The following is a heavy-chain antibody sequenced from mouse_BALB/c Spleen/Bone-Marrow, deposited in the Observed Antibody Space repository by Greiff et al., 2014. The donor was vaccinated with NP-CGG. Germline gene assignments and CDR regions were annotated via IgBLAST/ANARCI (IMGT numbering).Heavy chain of an antibody. J-gene: IGHJ2*01. CDR3: ARGDKRDYYFDD. CDR2: INPGSGGT. CDR1: GYAFTNYL. Sequence: QVQLQQSGAELVRPGTSVKVSCKASGYAFTNYLIEWVKQRPGQGLEWIGVINPGSGGTNYNEKFKGKATLTADKSSSTAYMQLISLTSDDASVYFCARGDKRDYYFDDWGQGTTLTVSS. V-gene: IGHV1-54*01. D-gene: IGHD2-13*01.